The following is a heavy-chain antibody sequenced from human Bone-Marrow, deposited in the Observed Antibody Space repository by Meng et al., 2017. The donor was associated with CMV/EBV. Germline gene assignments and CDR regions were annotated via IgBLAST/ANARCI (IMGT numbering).Heavy chain of an antibody. CDR2: ISYDGSNK. D-gene: IGHD3-3*01. Sequence: GGSLRLSCAASGLSFSSYAMYWVRQAPGKGPEWVAVISYDGSNKYYADSVKGRFTISRDNSKNTLYLQMNSLRAEDTAVYYCARDSGRDYDFWSGYLARYGMDVWGQGTKVTVS. V-gene: IGHV3-30-3*01. J-gene: IGHJ6*02. CDR1: GLSFSSYA. CDR3: ARDSGRDYDFWSGYLARYGMDV.